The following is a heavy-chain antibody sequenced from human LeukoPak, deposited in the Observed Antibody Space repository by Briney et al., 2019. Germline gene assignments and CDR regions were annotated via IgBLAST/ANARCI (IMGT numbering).Heavy chain of an antibody. CDR1: GFTFSSYC. D-gene: IGHD5-18*01. CDR2: ISSSSSYI. V-gene: IGHV3-21*01. CDR3: AREIMGYSYGHDAFDI. J-gene: IGHJ3*02. Sequence: SGGSLRLSCAASGFTFSSYCMNWVRQAPGKGLEWVSSISSSSSYIYYADSVKGRFTISRDNAKNSLYLQMNSLRAEDTAVYYCAREIMGYSYGHDAFDIWGQGTMVTVSS.